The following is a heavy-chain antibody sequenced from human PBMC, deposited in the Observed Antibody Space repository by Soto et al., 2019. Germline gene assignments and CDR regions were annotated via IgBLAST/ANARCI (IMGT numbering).Heavy chain of an antibody. CDR1: GFTFSSYA. V-gene: IGHV3-23*01. J-gene: IGHJ4*02. Sequence: EVQLLESGGGLVQPGGSLRLSCAASGFTFSSYAMSWVRQAPGKGLEWVSAISGSGGSTYYADSVKGRFTISRDNSKNTLYLQMNSLRAEDTAVYYCAKVGVSYYDSSPYFDYWGQGTLVTVSS. D-gene: IGHD3-22*01. CDR3: AKVGVSYYDSSPYFDY. CDR2: ISGSGGST.